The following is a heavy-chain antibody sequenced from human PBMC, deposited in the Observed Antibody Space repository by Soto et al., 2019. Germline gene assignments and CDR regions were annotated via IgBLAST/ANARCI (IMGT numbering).Heavy chain of an antibody. CDR1: GFTFSSYG. Sequence: GVSLRLSCAASGFTFSSYGMHWVRQAPGKGLEWVAVISYDGSNKYYADSVKGRFTISRDNSKNTLYLQMNSLRAEDTAVYYCAKDLKDYGDGYYFDYWGQGTLVTVSS. V-gene: IGHV3-30*18. CDR3: AKDLKDYGDGYYFDY. CDR2: ISYDGSNK. J-gene: IGHJ4*02. D-gene: IGHD4-17*01.